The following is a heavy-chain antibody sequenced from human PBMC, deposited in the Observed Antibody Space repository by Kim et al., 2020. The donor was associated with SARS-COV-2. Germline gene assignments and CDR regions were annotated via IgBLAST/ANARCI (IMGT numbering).Heavy chain of an antibody. J-gene: IGHJ4*02. CDR2: ISGSGGST. Sequence: GSLRLSCAASGFTFSSYAMSWVRQAPGKGLEWVSAISGSGGSTYYADSVKGRFTISRDNSKNTLYLQMNSLRAEDTAVYYCAKDGPILFIGWLFPLDYWGQGTLVTVSS. V-gene: IGHV3-23*01. D-gene: IGHD3-22*01. CDR1: GFTFSSYA. CDR3: AKDGPILFIGWLFPLDY.